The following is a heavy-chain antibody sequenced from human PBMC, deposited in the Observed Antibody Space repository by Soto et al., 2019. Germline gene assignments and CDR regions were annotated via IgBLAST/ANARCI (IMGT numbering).Heavy chain of an antibody. D-gene: IGHD4-17*01. J-gene: IGHJ6*03. CDR3: TSQIVDYGDYDYYYYYMDV. CDR1: GFTFSGSA. V-gene: IGHV3-73*01. Sequence: GESLKISCAASGFTFSGSAMHWVRQASGKGLEWVGRIRSKANSYATAYAASVKGRFTISRDDSKNTAYLQMNSLKTEDTAVYYCTSQIVDYGDYDYYYYYMDVWGKGTTVTVSS. CDR2: IRSKANSYAT.